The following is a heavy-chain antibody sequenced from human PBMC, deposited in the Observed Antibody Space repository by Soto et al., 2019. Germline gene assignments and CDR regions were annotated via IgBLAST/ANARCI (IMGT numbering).Heavy chain of an antibody. J-gene: IGHJ6*02. D-gene: IGHD3-3*01. CDR2: VNHTGST. Sequence: QVQLQQWGAGLLKPSETLSITCAVYVGSLRGYDWTWIRQPPGKGLEWIGEVNHTGSTNYSPSLKSRVTKSVETSRKQYSLKINSVTAAGTAVDFCARNSGFWSGHPYYYNYYGMDVWGQGTTVTVSS. CDR1: VGSLRGYD. V-gene: IGHV4-34*02. CDR3: ARNSGFWSGHPYYYNYYGMDV.